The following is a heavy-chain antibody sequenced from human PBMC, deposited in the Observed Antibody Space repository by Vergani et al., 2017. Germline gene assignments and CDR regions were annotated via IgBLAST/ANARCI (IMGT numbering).Heavy chain of an antibody. D-gene: IGHD3-3*01. V-gene: IGHV3-74*01. CDR1: GFTFNEYW. Sequence: EVELVESGGGFVQPGGSLRLSCAASGFTFNEYWMHWARQVPGKGLVWVSGMNGDGDTISYADSVKGRFTISRDNAKNTLFLQMNSLRAEDTAVYYCARTRRFRFGVVWENWFDPWGKGTLFTVSS. CDR3: ARTRRFRFGVVWENWFDP. J-gene: IGHJ5*02. CDR2: MNGDGDTI.